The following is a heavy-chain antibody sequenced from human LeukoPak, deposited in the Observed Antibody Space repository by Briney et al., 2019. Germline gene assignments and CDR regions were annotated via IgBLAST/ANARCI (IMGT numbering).Heavy chain of an antibody. J-gene: IGHJ4*02. D-gene: IGHD4-17*01. Sequence: PGGSLRLSCAASEFTFSNYAMSWVRQAPGKGLEWVSVISGSGYSTYYADSVKGRFTISRDNSKNTLYLQTNSLRAEDTAVYYCAKDYGDYAYYFHYWGQGTLVTVSS. V-gene: IGHV3-23*01. CDR1: EFTFSNYA. CDR2: ISGSGYST. CDR3: AKDYGDYAYYFHY.